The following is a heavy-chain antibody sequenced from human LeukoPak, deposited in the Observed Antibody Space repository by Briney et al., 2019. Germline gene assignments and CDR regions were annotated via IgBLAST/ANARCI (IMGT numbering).Heavy chain of an antibody. Sequence: ASVKVSCKASGGTFSSYAISWVRQAPGQGLEWMGGIIPIFGTANYAQKFQGRVTITADESTSTAYMELSILRSENTAVYYCARVGDFWSGYPQRNWFDPWGQGTLVTVSS. D-gene: IGHD3-3*01. V-gene: IGHV1-69*13. CDR2: IIPIFGTA. CDR1: GGTFSSYA. CDR3: ARVGDFWSGYPQRNWFDP. J-gene: IGHJ5*02.